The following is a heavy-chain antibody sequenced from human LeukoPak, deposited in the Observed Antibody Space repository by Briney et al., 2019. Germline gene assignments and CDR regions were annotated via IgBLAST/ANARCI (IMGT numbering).Heavy chain of an antibody. V-gene: IGHV1-24*01. CDR1: GYTLTELS. Sequence: ASVKVSCKVSGYTLTELSMHWVRQAPGKGLEWMGGFDPEDGETIYAQKFQGRVTMTEDTSTDTAYMELSSLRSEDTAMYYCASHSSSSLFVDYWGQGTLVTVSS. D-gene: IGHD6-6*01. J-gene: IGHJ4*02. CDR2: FDPEDGET. CDR3: ASHSSSSLFVDY.